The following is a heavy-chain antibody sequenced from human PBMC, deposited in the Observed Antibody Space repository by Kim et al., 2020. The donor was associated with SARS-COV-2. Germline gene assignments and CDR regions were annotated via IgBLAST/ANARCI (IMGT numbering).Heavy chain of an antibody. CDR3: ARSQMGDGYNYDAFDI. J-gene: IGHJ3*02. D-gene: IGHD5-12*01. CDR1: GYSFTSYW. CDR2: IYPGDSDT. Sequence: GESLKISCKGSGYSFTSYWIGWVRQMPGKGLEWMGIIYPGDSDTRYSPSFQGQVTISADKSTSTAYLQWSSLKASDTAMYYCARSQMGDGYNYDAFDIWGQGTMVTVSS. V-gene: IGHV5-51*01.